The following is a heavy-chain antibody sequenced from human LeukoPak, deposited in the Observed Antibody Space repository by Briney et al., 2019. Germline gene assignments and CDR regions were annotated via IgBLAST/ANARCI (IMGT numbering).Heavy chain of an antibody. CDR3: ARVRICGGDCPIRFDP. CDR1: GYTFTGYY. Sequence: AASVNVSYKASGYTFTGYYMHWVRQAPGQGLEWMGWINPNSGGTNYAQKFQGRVTMTRDTSISTAYMELSRLRSDDTAVYDCARVRICGGDCPIRFDPWGQGTLVTVSS. D-gene: IGHD2-21*02. CDR2: INPNSGGT. V-gene: IGHV1-2*02. J-gene: IGHJ5*02.